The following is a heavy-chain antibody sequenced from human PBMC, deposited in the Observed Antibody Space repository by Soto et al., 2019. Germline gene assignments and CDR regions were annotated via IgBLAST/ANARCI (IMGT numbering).Heavy chain of an antibody. CDR3: AAVGPGDFWSGYYAADAFDI. CDR2: ISAYNGNT. V-gene: IGHV1-18*01. J-gene: IGHJ3*02. Sequence: AAVKVSCKASGYTFTSYGISWVRQAPGQGLEWMGWISAYNGNTNYAQKLQGRVTMTTDTSTSTAYMELSSLRSDDTAVYYCAAVGPGDFWSGYYAADAFDIWGQWTMVTLS. CDR1: GYTFTSYG. D-gene: IGHD3-3*01.